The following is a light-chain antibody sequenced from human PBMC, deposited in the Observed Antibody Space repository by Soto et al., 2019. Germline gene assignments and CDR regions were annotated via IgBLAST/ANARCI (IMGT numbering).Light chain of an antibody. J-gene: IGLJ2*01. CDR2: DVS. Sequence: QSALTQPRSVSGSPGQSVTISCTGTSSDVGGYNYVSWYQHNPGKAPKLMIFDVSARPSGVPDRFSGSKSGNTASLTISGLQAEDEADYYCFSYRSTGILLFGGGTKLTVL. CDR1: SSDVGGYNY. V-gene: IGLV2-11*01. CDR3: FSYRSTGILL.